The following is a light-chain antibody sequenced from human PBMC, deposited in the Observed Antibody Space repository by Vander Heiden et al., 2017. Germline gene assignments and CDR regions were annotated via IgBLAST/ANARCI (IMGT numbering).Light chain of an antibody. J-gene: IGKJ1*01. Sequence: AIQMTQSPSSLCASVGDRVTITCRARPDIGNDLSWYQQKPGKAPKVLISVVSSLQGGVPSRFSGSGFGTDFTLTITSLQPEDFATYYCLQDHVFPWTLGQGTKVEVK. CDR1: PDIGND. V-gene: IGKV1-6*01. CDR2: VVS. CDR3: LQDHVFPWT.